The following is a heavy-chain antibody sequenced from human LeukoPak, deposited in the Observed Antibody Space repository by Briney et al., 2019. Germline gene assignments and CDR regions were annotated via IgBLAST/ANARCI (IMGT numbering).Heavy chain of an antibody. CDR2: ISASGGYT. CDR3: AKDRLPLSSAYYYVPFDY. D-gene: IGHD3-22*01. CDR1: GFTFSSYA. J-gene: IGHJ4*02. Sequence: GGSLRLSCAASGFTFSSYAMNWVRQAPGKGLEWVSGISASGGYTYYADSVKGRFTISRDNYKNTLYLQVNSLRVEDTAVYYCAKDRLPLSSAYYYVPFDYWGQGTLVTVSS. V-gene: IGHV3-23*01.